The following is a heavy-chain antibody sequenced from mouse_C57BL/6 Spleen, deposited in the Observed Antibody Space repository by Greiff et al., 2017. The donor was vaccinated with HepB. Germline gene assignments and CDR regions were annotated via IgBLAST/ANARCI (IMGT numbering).Heavy chain of an antibody. Sequence: VKLMESGPGLVQPSQCLSITCTVSGFSFTSYGVHWVRQSPGKGLEWLGVIWRGGSTDYNAAFMSRLSIIKDNSKSQVFFKMNSMQADDTAIYYCARDYDYVSAWFAYWGQGTLVTVAA. V-gene: IGHV2-5*01. J-gene: IGHJ3*01. CDR1: GFSFTSYG. CDR3: ARDYDYVSAWFAY. CDR2: IWRGGST. D-gene: IGHD2-4*01.